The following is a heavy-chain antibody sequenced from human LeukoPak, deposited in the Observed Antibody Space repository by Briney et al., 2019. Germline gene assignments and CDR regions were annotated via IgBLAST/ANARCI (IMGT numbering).Heavy chain of an antibody. CDR2: IYYSGST. CDR1: VGSISSYC. Sequence: SETLSLTCTVSVGSISSYCWSWIRKPPGKGMEWIGYIYYSGSTNYNPSLKSRVTISVDTSKNQFSLKLSSVTAADTAVYYCARSYWEGAFDIWGQGTMVTVSS. V-gene: IGHV4-59*01. J-gene: IGHJ3*02. D-gene: IGHD1-26*01. CDR3: ARSYWEGAFDI.